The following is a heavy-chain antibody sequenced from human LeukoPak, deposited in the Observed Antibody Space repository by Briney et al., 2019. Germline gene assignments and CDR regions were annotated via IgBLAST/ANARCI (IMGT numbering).Heavy chain of an antibody. CDR3: ARRSAAAGIDAFDI. Sequence: PGGSLRLSRSASGFSFRNYDMHWVRQPTGKGLEWVSAVGTGGDTYYAGSVKGRFTVVRENAKNTLYLQMNSLRAGDTAMYYCARRSAAAGIDAFDIWGQGTMVTVSS. J-gene: IGHJ3*02. D-gene: IGHD6-13*01. CDR1: GFSFRNYD. CDR2: VGTGGDT. V-gene: IGHV3-13*01.